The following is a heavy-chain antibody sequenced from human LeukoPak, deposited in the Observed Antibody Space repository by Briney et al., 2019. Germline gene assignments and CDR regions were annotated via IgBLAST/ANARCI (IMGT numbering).Heavy chain of an antibody. Sequence: GESLKISCKGSGYSFTSYWIGWVRQMPGKGLEWMVIIYPGDSDTRYSPSFQGQVTISADKSISTAYLQWSSLKASDTAMYYCARPNYDIPYYFDYWGQGTLVTVSS. CDR3: ARPNYDIPYYFDY. CDR2: IYPGDSDT. D-gene: IGHD3-9*01. CDR1: GYSFTSYW. V-gene: IGHV5-51*01. J-gene: IGHJ4*02.